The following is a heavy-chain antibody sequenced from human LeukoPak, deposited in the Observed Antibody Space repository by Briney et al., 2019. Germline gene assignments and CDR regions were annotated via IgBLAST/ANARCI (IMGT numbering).Heavy chain of an antibody. V-gene: IGHV5-51*01. CDR3: ALVDTAMVSHEGY. D-gene: IGHD5-18*01. CDR2: IYPGDSDT. J-gene: IGHJ4*02. Sequence: GESLKISCKGSGYSFTSYWLGWVRQMPGKGLEWMGIIYPGDSDTRYSPSFQGQVTISADKSISTAYLQWSSLKASDTAMYYCALVDTAMVSHEGYRGQGTLVTVSS. CDR1: GYSFTSYW.